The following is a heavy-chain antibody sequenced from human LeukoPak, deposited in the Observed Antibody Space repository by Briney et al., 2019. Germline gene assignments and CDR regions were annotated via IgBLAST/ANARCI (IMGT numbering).Heavy chain of an antibody. CDR1: GFTFSSYA. J-gene: IGHJ4*02. CDR2: ISGSGGSI. Sequence: GGSLRLSCAASGFTFSSYAMNWVRQAPGKGLEWVSAISGSGGSIYYADSVKGRFTISRDNAKNSLYLQMNSLRAEDTAVYYCARAHNWKYGSFDFWGQGTLVTVSS. D-gene: IGHD1-7*01. V-gene: IGHV3-21*01. CDR3: ARAHNWKYGSFDF.